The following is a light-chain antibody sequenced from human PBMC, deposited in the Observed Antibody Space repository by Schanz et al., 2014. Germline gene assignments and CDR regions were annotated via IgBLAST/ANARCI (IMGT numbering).Light chain of an antibody. CDR2: RND. CDR1: SSNVGSNY. V-gene: IGLV1-47*01. J-gene: IGLJ2*01. Sequence: QSVLTQPPSVSGTPGQRVTISCSGSSSNVGSNYVYWYQQVPGTAPKLLIYRNDERPSGVPDRFSGSKAGTSASLAISDLRSEDEADYFCAAWDDDLLFGGGTKLTVL. CDR3: AAWDDDLL.